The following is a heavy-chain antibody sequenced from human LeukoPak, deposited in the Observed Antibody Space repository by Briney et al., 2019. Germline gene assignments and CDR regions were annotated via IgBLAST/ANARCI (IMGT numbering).Heavy chain of an antibody. CDR1: GPIVSTNY. CDR3: VREDLGVDY. CDR2: LYVNENR. V-gene: IGHV3-53*01. D-gene: IGHD1-26*01. J-gene: IGHJ4*02. Sequence: PGGSLRLSCAVSGPIVSTNYMSWVRQAPGKGLEWISILYVNENRYYADSVKGRFIISRDTSKNTLYPQMNSLRAEDTAMYYCVREDLGVDYWGQGTLVTVSS.